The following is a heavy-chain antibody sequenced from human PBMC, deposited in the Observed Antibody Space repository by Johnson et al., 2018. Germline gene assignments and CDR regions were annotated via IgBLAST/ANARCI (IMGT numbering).Heavy chain of an antibody. Sequence: EVQLVETGGGLLKPGGSLRLSCAASGFTFSSYSMNWVRQAPGKGLEWVSSISSSSSYIYNADSMKGRFTIPRDNAKNSLHLQMNSLRAEDTAVYYGARSQSALYGDYVGAEYFQHWGQGTLVTVSP. D-gene: IGHD4-17*01. CDR2: ISSSSSYI. J-gene: IGHJ1*01. CDR1: GFTFSSYS. CDR3: ARSQSALYGDYVGAEYFQH. V-gene: IGHV3-21*01.